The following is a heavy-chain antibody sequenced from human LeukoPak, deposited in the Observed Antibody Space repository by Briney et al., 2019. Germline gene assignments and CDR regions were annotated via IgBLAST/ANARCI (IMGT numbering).Heavy chain of an antibody. CDR3: AKEYSGSYGRGFFDS. CDR2: IRYDGSNK. Sequence: GGSLRLSCAASGFTFSSSGMHWVRQAPGKGLEWVAFIRYDGSNKYYEDFVKGRFTISRDNSKNTLYLQMNSLRAEDTAVYYCAKEYSGSYGRGFFDSWGQGTLVTVSS. V-gene: IGHV3-30*02. J-gene: IGHJ4*02. CDR1: GFTFSSSG. D-gene: IGHD1-26*01.